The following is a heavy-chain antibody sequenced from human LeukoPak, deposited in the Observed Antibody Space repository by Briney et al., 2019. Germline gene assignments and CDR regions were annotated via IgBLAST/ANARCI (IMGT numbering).Heavy chain of an antibody. D-gene: IGHD4-17*01. J-gene: IGHJ4*02. CDR3: AKDTWPSSTVTSPSPFDY. Sequence: SQTLSLTCAISGGTVSSNSAAWNWIRQSSSRGLEWLGRTYFRSKWYNDYAGSVKGRISINPDTSKNQFSLQLNSVNPEDTALYYCAKDTWPSSTVTSPSPFDYWGQGTLVTVSS. CDR2: TYFRSKWYN. V-gene: IGHV6-1*01. CDR1: GGTVSSNSAA.